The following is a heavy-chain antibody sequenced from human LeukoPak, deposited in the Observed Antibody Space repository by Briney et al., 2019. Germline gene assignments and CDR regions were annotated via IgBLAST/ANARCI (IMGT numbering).Heavy chain of an antibody. Sequence: PSETLSLTCAVYVGSFSGYYWSWILQPPGKGLEWIGEINHSGSTNYNPSLKSRVTISVDTSKNQFSLKLSSVTAADTAVYYCARHRGISRRKNYYYYMDVWGKGTTVTISS. CDR1: VGSFSGYY. CDR3: ARHRGISRRKNYYYYMDV. D-gene: IGHD2/OR15-2a*01. J-gene: IGHJ6*03. CDR2: INHSGST. V-gene: IGHV4-34*01.